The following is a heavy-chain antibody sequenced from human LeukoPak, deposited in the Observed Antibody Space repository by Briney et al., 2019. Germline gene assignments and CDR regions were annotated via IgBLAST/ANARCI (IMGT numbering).Heavy chain of an antibody. J-gene: IGHJ2*01. CDR2: INHSGST. CDR3: ARTYYYDSSGYGGWYFDL. D-gene: IGHD3-22*01. Sequence: SETLSLTCAVYGGSFSGYYWSWIRQPPGKGLEWIGEINHSGSTNYNPSLKSRVTISVDTSKNQFSLKLSSVTAADTAVYYCARTYYYDSSGYGGWYFDLWGRGTLVTVSS. V-gene: IGHV4-34*01. CDR1: GGSFSGYY.